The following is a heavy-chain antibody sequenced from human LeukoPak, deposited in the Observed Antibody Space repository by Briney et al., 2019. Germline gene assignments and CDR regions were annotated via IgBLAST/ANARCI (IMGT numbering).Heavy chain of an antibody. CDR2: IYSDGTP. CDR1: GFSVIISY. J-gene: IGHJ4*01. Sequence: GGSLRLSCAASGFSVIISYMSWVRQAPGKGLEWVSIIYSDGTPYYADSVKGRFTISRHNSKNTLYLQMNSLRAEDTAVHYCARVAGSISGPFDYWGHRTLVTVSS. CDR3: ARVAGSISGPFDY. D-gene: IGHD3-10*01. V-gene: IGHV3-53*04.